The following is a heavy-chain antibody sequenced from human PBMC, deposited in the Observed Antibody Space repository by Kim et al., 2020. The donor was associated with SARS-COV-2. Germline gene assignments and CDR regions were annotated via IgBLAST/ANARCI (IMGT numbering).Heavy chain of an antibody. V-gene: IGHV3-49*04. CDR1: GFSFDDYA. CDR2: MRSKGYGWTT. Sequence: GGSLRLSCRVSGFSFDDYAMSWVRQAPGKGLEWVGFMRSKGYGWTTEYAASVRGRFNISRDETKSIAYLTMNSLKTEDTAVYYCTREGGCGSTTCYDYY. CDR3: TREGGCGSTTCYDYY. D-gene: IGHD2-2*01. J-gene: IGHJ6*01.